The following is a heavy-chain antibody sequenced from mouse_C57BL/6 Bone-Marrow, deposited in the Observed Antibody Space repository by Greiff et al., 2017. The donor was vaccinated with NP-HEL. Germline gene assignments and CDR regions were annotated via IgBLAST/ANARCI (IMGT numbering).Heavy chain of an antibody. CDR1: GFTFSDYY. D-gene: IGHD2-1*01. CDR2: INYDGSST. J-gene: IGHJ2*01. V-gene: IGHV5-16*01. CDR3: ARESPRGNYDY. Sequence: EVKLVESEGGLVQPGSSMKLSCTASGFTFSDYYMAWVRQVPEKGLEWVANINYDGSSTYYLDSLKSRFIISRDNAKNILYLQMSSLKSEDTATYYCARESPRGNYDYWGQGTTLTVSS.